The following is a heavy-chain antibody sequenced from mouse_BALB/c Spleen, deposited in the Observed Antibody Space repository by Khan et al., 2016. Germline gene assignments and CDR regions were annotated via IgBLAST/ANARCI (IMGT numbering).Heavy chain of an antibody. CDR3: ARVYGSRFDY. J-gene: IGHJ2*01. CDR1: GFTFSSYA. CDR2: IRSGGSYT. D-gene: IGHD1-1*01. V-gene: IGHV5-9-4*01. Sequence: EVELVESGGGLVKPGGSLKLSCAASGFTFSSYAMSWVRQSPEKRLEWVAEIRSGGSYTYYPDTVTGRFTISRDNAQNTLYLEMSRLRSEDTSMYYCARVYGSRFDYWGQGTTLTVSS.